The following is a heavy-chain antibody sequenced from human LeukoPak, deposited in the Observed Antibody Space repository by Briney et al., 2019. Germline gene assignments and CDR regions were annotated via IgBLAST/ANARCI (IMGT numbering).Heavy chain of an antibody. D-gene: IGHD1-26*01. J-gene: IGHJ4*02. V-gene: IGHV1-2*02. CDR1: GYTFNVYF. Sequence: GASVKVSCKASGYTFNVYFMQWVRQAPGQGLEWMGWINPNSRGTNYAQKFQGRVTMTLDTSNSAAYMELTSLTPDDTAIYYCASGRGSGSLRWGQGTLVTVSS. CDR2: INPNSRGT. CDR3: ASGRGSGSLR.